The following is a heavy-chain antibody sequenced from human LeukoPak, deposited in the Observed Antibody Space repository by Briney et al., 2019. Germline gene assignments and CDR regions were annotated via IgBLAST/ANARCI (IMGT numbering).Heavy chain of an antibody. J-gene: IGHJ6*02. D-gene: IGHD6-13*01. CDR1: GGSISTYY. Sequence: PSETLSLTCTVSGGSISTYYWNWVRQPPGKGLEWIGFIDYSGITSSSPTLESRVTLSVDTSNNQVSLRVTSVTAADTAVYYCARGRRSRTEYYGVDVWGQGTTVTVSS. CDR2: IDYSGIT. V-gene: IGHV4-59*01. CDR3: ARGRRSRTEYYGVDV.